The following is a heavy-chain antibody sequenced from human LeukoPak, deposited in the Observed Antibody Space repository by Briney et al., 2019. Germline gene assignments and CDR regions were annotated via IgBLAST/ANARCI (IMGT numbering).Heavy chain of an antibody. V-gene: IGHV3-23*01. Sequence: GGSLRLSCAASAFTFSNYAMSWVRQAPGKGLEWVSAISGSGGSTYYADSVKGRFTISRDNSKNTLYLQMNSLRAEDTAVYYCAKGSYGDYEHWGQGTLVTVSS. D-gene: IGHD4-17*01. CDR1: AFTFSNYA. CDR3: AKGSYGDYEH. J-gene: IGHJ1*01. CDR2: ISGSGGST.